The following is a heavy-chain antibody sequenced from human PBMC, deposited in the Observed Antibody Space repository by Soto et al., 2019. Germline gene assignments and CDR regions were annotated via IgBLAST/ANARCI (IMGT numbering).Heavy chain of an antibody. CDR1: GFSSSGYW. CDR3: GRPGYNNNWLDP. J-gene: IGHJ5*02. V-gene: IGHV5-10-1*01. CDR2: IDPSASYT. Sequence: GAGFSSSGYWCMWERPLQGQGLEWMRRIDPSASYTNYSPSFRGHVTISADKSSSTAYLQWSSLKASDTAMYYCGRPGYNNNWLDPWGQGTLVPLS. D-gene: IGHD5-12*01.